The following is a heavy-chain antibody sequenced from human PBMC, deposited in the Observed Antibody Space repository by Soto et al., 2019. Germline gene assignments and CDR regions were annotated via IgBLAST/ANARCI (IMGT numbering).Heavy chain of an antibody. J-gene: IGHJ5*02. CDR1: GYTFTSYG. D-gene: IGHD6-13*01. CDR2: ISAYNGNT. V-gene: IGHV1-18*01. CDR3: ARDPYYSSSQSLDP. Sequence: QVQLVQSGAEVKKPGASVKVSCKASGYTFTSYGISWVRQAPGQGLEWMGWISAYNGNTNYAQKLQGRVTMTTDTSTSAAYMEVRSRRSVDTAVYYCARDPYYSSSQSLDPWGQGTLVTVSS.